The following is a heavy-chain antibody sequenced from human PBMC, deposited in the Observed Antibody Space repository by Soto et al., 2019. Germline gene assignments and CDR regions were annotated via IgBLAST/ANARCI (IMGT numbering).Heavy chain of an antibody. J-gene: IGHJ6*02. D-gene: IGHD6-13*01. CDR3: ARLGRQQLINYGMDV. CDR1: GYSFTSYW. Sequence: GESLKISCKGSGYSFTSYWIGWVRQMPGKGLEWMGIIYPGDSDTRYSPSFQGQVTISADKSISTAYLQWSSLKASDTAMYYCARLGRQQLINYGMDVWGQGSTGAVSS. CDR2: IYPGDSDT. V-gene: IGHV5-51*01.